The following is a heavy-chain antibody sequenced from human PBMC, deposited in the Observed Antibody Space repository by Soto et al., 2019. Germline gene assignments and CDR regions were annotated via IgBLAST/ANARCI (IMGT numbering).Heavy chain of an antibody. CDR2: ISGSGGST. J-gene: IGHJ6*03. D-gene: IGHD2-2*01. CDR1: GFPISIYA. Sequence: GGSERRSCAACGFPISIYAMSWVRQTPGKGLEWVSAISGSGGSTYYADSVKGRFTISRDNSKNTLYLQMNSLRAEDTAVYYCAKVNRYCSSTSCYGGYYMDVWGKGTTVTVSS. CDR3: AKVNRYCSSTSCYGGYYMDV. V-gene: IGHV3-23*01.